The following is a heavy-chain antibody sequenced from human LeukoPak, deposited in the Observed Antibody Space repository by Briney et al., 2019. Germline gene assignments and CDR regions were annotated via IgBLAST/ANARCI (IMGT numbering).Heavy chain of an antibody. CDR2: IRYDGSNK. V-gene: IGHV3-30*02. CDR3: AKGYCSSTSCNYFDY. D-gene: IGHD2-2*01. Sequence: PGGSLRLSCAASGFTFSSYGMHWVRQAPGKGLEWVAFIRYDGSNKYYADSVKGRFTISRDNSKNTLYLQMNSLRAEDTAVYYCAKGYCSSTSCNYFDYWGQGTLVTVSS. CDR1: GFTFSSYG. J-gene: IGHJ4*02.